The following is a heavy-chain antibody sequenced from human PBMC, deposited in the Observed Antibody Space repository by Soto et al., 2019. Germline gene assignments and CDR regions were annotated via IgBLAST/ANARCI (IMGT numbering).Heavy chain of an antibody. Sequence: ETLSLTCNVSGGSMRNYYWTWIRQPPGKGLEWIGYIFDSETTNYSPSLKSRATISVDTSKNHFSLNLSSATTADTAVYYCAGMSFTVFGEHVPNFYFHGMDLWGQGTTVTVSS. CDR1: GGSMRNYY. J-gene: IGHJ6*02. CDR3: AGMSFTVFGEHVPNFYFHGMDL. V-gene: IGHV4-59*01. D-gene: IGHD3-3*01. CDR2: IFDSETT.